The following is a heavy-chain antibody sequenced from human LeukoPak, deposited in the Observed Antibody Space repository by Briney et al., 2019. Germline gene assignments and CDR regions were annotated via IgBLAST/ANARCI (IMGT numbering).Heavy chain of an antibody. J-gene: IGHJ3*02. CDR1: GFTFSSYS. D-gene: IGHD2-15*01. Sequence: PGGSLRLSCAASGFTFSSYSMHWVRQAPGKGLEWVSSISSSSSYIFYADSVKGRFTISRDNANNSLYLQMNSLRAEDTAVYYCAREYCKGGSRYNDAFDIWGQGTMVTVSS. CDR3: AREYCKGGSRYNDAFDI. CDR2: ISSSSSYI. V-gene: IGHV3-21*01.